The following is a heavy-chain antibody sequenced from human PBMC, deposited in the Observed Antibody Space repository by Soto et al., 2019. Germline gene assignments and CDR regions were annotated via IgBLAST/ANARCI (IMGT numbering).Heavy chain of an antibody. CDR2: INPRGVST. J-gene: IGHJ6*02. CDR1: GGTFGGYG. D-gene: IGHD3-3*01. V-gene: IGHV1-46*01. CDR3: AGRRVVTPYYYYYGMDV. Sequence: GSSVKVSCNASGGTFGGYGINWVRQAPGQGLEWMGIINPRGVSTSDAQKIQGRVTMTRDTSTSTVYRELSSLRSEDTAVYYCAGRRVVTPYYYYYGMDVWRQGTTVTVS.